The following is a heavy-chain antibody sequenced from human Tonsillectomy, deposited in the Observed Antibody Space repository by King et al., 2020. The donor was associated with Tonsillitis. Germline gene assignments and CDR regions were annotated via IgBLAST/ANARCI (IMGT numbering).Heavy chain of an antibody. J-gene: IGHJ3*02. CDR1: GFTFSNAW. CDR2: IKSKTDGGTT. CDR3: TTVSGDILTDDAFDI. V-gene: IGHV3-15*01. D-gene: IGHD3-9*01. Sequence: VQLVESGGGLVKPGGSLRLSCAASGFTFSNAWMSWVRQAPGKGLEWVGRIKSKTDGGTTDYAAPVKGRFTISRDDSKNTLYLQMNSLKTEDTAGYYCTTVSGDILTDDAFDIWGQGTMVTVSS.